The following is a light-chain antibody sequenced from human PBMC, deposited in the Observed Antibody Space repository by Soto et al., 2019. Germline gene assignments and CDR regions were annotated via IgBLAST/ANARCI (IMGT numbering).Light chain of an antibody. Sequence: EIVMTHSPATFSVSPWERATLCLRASQSVSSNLAWYQQKPGQAPRLLIYGASTRATGIPARFSGSGSGTEFTLTISSLEPEDSAVYYCQDSSTSPWPFGQGTKVDIK. CDR2: GAS. V-gene: IGKV3-15*01. CDR3: QDSSTSPWP. CDR1: QSVSSN. J-gene: IGKJ1*01.